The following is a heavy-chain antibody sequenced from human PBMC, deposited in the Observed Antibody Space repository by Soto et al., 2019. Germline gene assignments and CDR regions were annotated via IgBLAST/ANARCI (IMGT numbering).Heavy chain of an antibody. J-gene: IGHJ3*02. V-gene: IGHV3-21*01. CDR2: ISSSSSYI. CDR3: ARVLSSADAFDI. CDR1: GFTFSSYS. D-gene: IGHD3-10*01. Sequence: KPGGSLRLSCAASGFTFSSYSMNWVRQAPGKGLEWVSSISSSSSYIYYADSVKGRFTISRDNAKNSLYLQMNSLRAEDTAVYYCARVLSSADAFDIWGQGTMVTVSS.